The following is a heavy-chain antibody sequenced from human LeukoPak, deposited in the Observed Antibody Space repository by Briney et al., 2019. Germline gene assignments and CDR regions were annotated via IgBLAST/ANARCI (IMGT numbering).Heavy chain of an antibody. CDR1: GFTFSSYW. CDR3: VYYGER. CDR2: ISGDGRTT. J-gene: IGHJ4*02. D-gene: IGHD4-17*01. Sequence: GSLRFSCAASGFTFSSYWMHWVRQAQGKGLVWVSRISGDGRTTTYADSVRGRFTISRDNAKNTLYLQMHRLRDEDAALYYCVYYGERGGQRTLVSVSS. V-gene: IGHV3-74*01.